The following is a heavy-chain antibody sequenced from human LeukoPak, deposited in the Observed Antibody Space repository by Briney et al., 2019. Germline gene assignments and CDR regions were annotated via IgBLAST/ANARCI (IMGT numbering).Heavy chain of an antibody. V-gene: IGHV4-59*12. CDR2: IYHNGRT. CDR1: GGSISSYY. D-gene: IGHD1-26*01. J-gene: IGHJ4*02. CDR3: ARAQLYSGSYFDY. Sequence: PSETLSLTCTVSGGSISSYYWSWIRQPPGKGLEWIGYIYHNGRTYHNPSLKSRVTISVDTSKNQFSLKLSSVTAADTAVYYCARAQLYSGSYFDYWGQGTLVTVSS.